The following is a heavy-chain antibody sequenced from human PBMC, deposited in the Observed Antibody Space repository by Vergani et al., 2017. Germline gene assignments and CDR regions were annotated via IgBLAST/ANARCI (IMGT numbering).Heavy chain of an antibody. J-gene: IGHJ4*02. V-gene: IGHV3-23*01. CDR1: GFTFSNSA. CDR3: ARLSYDTTPYLQGGYDC. D-gene: IGHD3-22*01. CDR2: ISARYPST. Sequence: EVHLLESGGGQVEAGGSLRLSCVASGFTFSNSAMSWVRQTSGKGLEWVSAISARYPSTYYADSVKGRFTISRDNSKNMLYLQMNSLRAEDTAVYYCARLSYDTTPYLQGGYDCWGQGTLVSVSS.